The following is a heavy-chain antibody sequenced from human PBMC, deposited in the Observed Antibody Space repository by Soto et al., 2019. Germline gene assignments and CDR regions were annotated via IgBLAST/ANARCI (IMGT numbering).Heavy chain of an antibody. CDR3: GRGRSGQIVVFY. V-gene: IGHV1-2*02. Sequence: QVQLVQSGAEVKKTGASVKVSCKASGYTFTGHYIHWVRQAPEQGPEWMGEIGPESGATRYAQKFQGRVTMTRDTSITTVYMELKNLSPDDTAVYYCGRGRSGQIVVFYWGQGTPVTVSS. J-gene: IGHJ4*02. D-gene: IGHD1-26*01. CDR2: IGPESGAT. CDR1: GYTFTGHY.